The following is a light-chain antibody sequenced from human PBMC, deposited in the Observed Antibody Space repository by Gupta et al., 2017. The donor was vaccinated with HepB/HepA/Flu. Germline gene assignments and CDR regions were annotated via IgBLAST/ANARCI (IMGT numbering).Light chain of an antibody. V-gene: IGKV3-20*01. CDR1: QSVSSSY. CDR3: QQYGSSPYT. J-gene: IGKJ2*01. Sequence: EIVLTQSPGTLSLSPGERATLSCRASQSVSSSYLGWYQQKPGQAPRLLIYGASSRATGIPDRFSGNGSGTDFTLTISRLEPEDFAVYYCQQYGSSPYTFGQGTKLEIK. CDR2: GAS.